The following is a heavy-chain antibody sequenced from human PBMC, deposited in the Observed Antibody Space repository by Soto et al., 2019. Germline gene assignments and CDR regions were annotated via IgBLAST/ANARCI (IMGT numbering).Heavy chain of an antibody. CDR2: MNPNSGNT. CDR3: ATARGTLSGGKAWGDSFDY. V-gene: IGHV1-8*01. J-gene: IGHJ4*02. D-gene: IGHD2-15*01. Sequence: QVQLVQSGAEVKKPGASVKVSCKASGYTFTSFDINWVRQATGQGLEWMGWMNPNSGNTGYAQKFQGRVTMTRNTSISTAYMELSSLRSEDTAVYYCATARGTLSGGKAWGDSFDYWGQGTLVTVSS. CDR1: GYTFTSFD.